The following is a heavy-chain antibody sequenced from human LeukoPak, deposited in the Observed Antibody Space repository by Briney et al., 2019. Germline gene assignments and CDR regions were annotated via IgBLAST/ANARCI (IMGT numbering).Heavy chain of an antibody. D-gene: IGHD3-10*01. CDR1: GFNFGSSW. V-gene: IGHV3-74*01. J-gene: IGHJ4*02. Sequence: PGGSLRLSCAASGFNFGSSWMHWVRQVPGEGLVWVSRINGDGSSTNYGDSVKGRFTISRDNAKNTLYLQMNSLRAEDTAVYYCASQREESNYGWVSDYWGQGTLVTVSS. CDR3: ASQREESNYGWVSDY. CDR2: INGDGSST.